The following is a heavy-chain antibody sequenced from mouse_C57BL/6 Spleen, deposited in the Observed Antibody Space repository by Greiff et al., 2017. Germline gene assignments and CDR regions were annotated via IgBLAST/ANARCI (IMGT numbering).Heavy chain of an antibody. CDR2: IYPGDGDT. CDR3: ARSYYYGSSYGYFDV. Sequence: QVQLQQSGPELVKPGASVKISCKASGYAFSSSWMNWVKQRPGKGLEWIGRIYPGDGDTNYNGKFKGKATLTADKSSSTVYMQLSSLTSEDSAVYFCARSYYYGSSYGYFDVWGTGTTVTVSS. CDR1: GYAFSSSW. D-gene: IGHD1-1*01. J-gene: IGHJ1*03. V-gene: IGHV1-82*01.